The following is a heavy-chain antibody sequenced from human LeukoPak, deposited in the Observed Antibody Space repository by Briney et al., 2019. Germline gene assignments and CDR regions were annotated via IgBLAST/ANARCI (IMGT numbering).Heavy chain of an antibody. CDR2: IRYDGSNK. D-gene: IGHD5-18*01. J-gene: IGHJ4*02. CDR1: GFTFSGYG. CDR3: AKVSGRVDTAYFDY. V-gene: IGHV3-30*02. Sequence: GGSLRLSCAASGFTFSGYGMHWVRQGPGKGLEWVAFIRYDGSNKYYADSVKGRFTISRDNSKNTLYLQMNSLRPQDTAVYYCAKVSGRVDTAYFDYWGQRTLVTVSS.